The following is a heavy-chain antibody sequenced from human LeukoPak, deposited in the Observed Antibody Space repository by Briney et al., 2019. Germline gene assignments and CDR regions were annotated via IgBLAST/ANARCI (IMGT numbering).Heavy chain of an antibody. CDR3: ARGGVVPAAPFQH. Sequence: PGGSLRLSCAALGFTFSSYAMHWVRQAPGKGLEWVANINQDGSEKYYADSVKGRFTISRDNSKNTLYLQMNSLRAEDTAVYYCARGGVVPAAPFQHWGQGTLVTVSS. CDR2: INQDGSEK. CDR1: GFTFSSYA. D-gene: IGHD2-2*01. J-gene: IGHJ1*01. V-gene: IGHV3-7*01.